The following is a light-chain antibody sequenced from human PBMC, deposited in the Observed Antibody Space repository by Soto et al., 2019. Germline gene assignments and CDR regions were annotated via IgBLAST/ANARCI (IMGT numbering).Light chain of an antibody. J-gene: IGLJ1*01. CDR1: SSDVGGYNY. CDR3: SSYTSSSTHV. Sequence: QSALTQPASVSGSPGQSITISCTGTSSDVGGYNYVSWYQHHPGKAPKLMIYDVSNRPSGVSSRFSGSKSGNTASLTISGLQAEDEADYYCSSYTSSSTHVFGPGTKLTVL. CDR2: DVS. V-gene: IGLV2-14*03.